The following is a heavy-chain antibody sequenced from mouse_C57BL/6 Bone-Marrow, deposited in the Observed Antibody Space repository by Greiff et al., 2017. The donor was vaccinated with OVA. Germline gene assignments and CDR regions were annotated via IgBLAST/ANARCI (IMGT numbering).Heavy chain of an antibody. V-gene: IGHV3-6*01. CDR1: GYSITSGYY. CDR3: ARVYYSNSFDY. D-gene: IGHD2-5*01. J-gene: IGHJ2*01. Sequence: EVQLQQSGPGLVKPSQSLSLSCSVTGYSITSGYYWNWIRQFPGNILEWMGFISYDGSNNYNPSLKNRISITRDTSKNQFFLKLNSVTTEDTATYYCARVYYSNSFDYWGQGTTLTVSS. CDR2: ISYDGSN.